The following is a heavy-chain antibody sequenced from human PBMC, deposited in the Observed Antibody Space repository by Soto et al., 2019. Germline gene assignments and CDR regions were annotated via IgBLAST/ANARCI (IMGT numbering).Heavy chain of an antibody. V-gene: IGHV4-59*01. Sequence: SETLSLTCTVSGGSISSYYWSWIRQPPGKGLEWIGYIYYSGSTNYNPSLKSRDTISVDTSKNQFSLKLSSVTAADTAVYYCARVVLRYFDWFPREAASAFDPWGQGTLVTVSS. D-gene: IGHD3-9*01. J-gene: IGHJ5*02. CDR3: ARVVLRYFDWFPREAASAFDP. CDR1: GGSISSYY. CDR2: IYYSGST.